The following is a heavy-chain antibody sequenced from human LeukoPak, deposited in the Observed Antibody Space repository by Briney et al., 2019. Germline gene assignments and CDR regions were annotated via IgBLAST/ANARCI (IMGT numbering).Heavy chain of an antibody. CDR1: GFTFSSYG. J-gene: IGHJ4*02. Sequence: GGSLRLSCAASGFTFSSYGLHWVRQAPGKGLEWVAVIWYDGSNKYYADSVKGRFTISRDNSKNTLYLHMNSLRAEDTAVYYCARVRGDGKYSSGWYLDHWGLGTLVTVSP. V-gene: IGHV3-33*01. D-gene: IGHD6-19*01. CDR2: IWYDGSNK. CDR3: ARVRGDGKYSSGWYLDH.